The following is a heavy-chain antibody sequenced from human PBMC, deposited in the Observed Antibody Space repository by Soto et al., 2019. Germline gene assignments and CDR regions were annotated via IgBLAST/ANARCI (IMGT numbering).Heavy chain of an antibody. CDR3: ARESPPITTPYYDISNYAVAVNFQH. CDR1: GFTFSSYG. Sequence: GGSLRLSCAASGFTFSSYGMNWVRQAPGKGLEWVSYISGSGSTIYYADSVKGRFTISRDNAKNSLYLQMNSLRAEDTAVYYCARESPPITTPYYDISNYAVAVNFQHWGQGTLVTVSS. CDR2: ISGSGSTI. J-gene: IGHJ1*01. V-gene: IGHV3-48*03. D-gene: IGHD3-22*01.